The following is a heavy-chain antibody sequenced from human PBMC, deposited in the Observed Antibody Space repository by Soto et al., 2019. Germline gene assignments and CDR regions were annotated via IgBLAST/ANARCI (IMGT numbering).Heavy chain of an antibody. D-gene: IGHD2-15*01. CDR1: GGSISSSRCH. CDR3: ARHLTYCSAGSCYSDFPYYGMDV. CDR2: IKYSGTT. V-gene: IGHV4-39*01. Sequence: SETLSLTCTVSGGSISSSRCHWGWIRQPPGKGLEWIASIKYSGTTFYNPSLKSRVTLSVDTSKNQFALKLSSVTAAETAVYYCARHLTYCSAGSCYSDFPYYGMDVWGQGTTVTV. J-gene: IGHJ6*02.